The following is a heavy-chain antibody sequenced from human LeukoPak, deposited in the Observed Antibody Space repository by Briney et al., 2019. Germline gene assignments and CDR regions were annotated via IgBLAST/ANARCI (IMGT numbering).Heavy chain of an antibody. J-gene: IGHJ6*02. CDR2: INPSGSST. CDR1: GYTFTSYY. V-gene: IGHV1-46*01. Sequence: ASVKVSCKASGYTFTSYYMHWVRQAPGQGLEWMGIINPSGSSTSYAQKFQGRVTMTRDTSTSTVYMELSSLRSEDTAVYYCARDGGTRPYGMDVWGQGTTVTVSS. CDR3: ARDGGTRPYGMDV. D-gene: IGHD2-15*01.